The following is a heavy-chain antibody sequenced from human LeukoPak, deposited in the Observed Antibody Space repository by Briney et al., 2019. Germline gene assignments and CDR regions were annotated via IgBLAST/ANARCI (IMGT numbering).Heavy chain of an antibody. D-gene: IGHD6-6*01. Sequence: GASVKVSCKASGYTYTGYYMHWVRQAPGQGLEWMGWISPDSGATNYAQRFQGRVTMTGGTSISTAYMELSSLRSDDTAVYFCAREGYSTSSGPLDYWGQGTLVTVSS. J-gene: IGHJ4*02. CDR1: GYTYTGYY. CDR3: AREGYSTSSGPLDY. CDR2: ISPDSGAT. V-gene: IGHV1-2*02.